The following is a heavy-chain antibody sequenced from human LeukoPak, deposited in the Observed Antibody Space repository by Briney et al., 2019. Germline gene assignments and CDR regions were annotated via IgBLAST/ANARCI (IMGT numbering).Heavy chain of an antibody. D-gene: IGHD6-19*01. V-gene: IGHV3-33*01. CDR3: ARDLAVAGTSEYFQH. CDR2: IWYDGSNK. Sequence: GGSLRLSCAASGFTFSSYGMHWVRQAPGKGLEWVAVIWYDGSNKYYADSVKGRFTISRDNSKNTLYLQMNSLRAEDTAVYYCARDLAVAGTSEYFQHWGQGTVVTVSS. CDR1: GFTFSSYG. J-gene: IGHJ1*01.